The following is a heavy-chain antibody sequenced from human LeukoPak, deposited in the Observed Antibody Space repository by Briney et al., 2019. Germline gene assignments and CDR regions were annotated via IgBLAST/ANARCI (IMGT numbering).Heavy chain of an antibody. J-gene: IGHJ4*02. D-gene: IGHD3-22*01. CDR2: ISSSSRFI. V-gene: IGHV3-21*01. Sequence: PGGSLRLSCAASGFTFNSYSMNWFRQAPGKGLEWVSSISSSSRFIYYADSVKGRFTISRDNAKNSLYLQMTSLRAADTAVYYCARRTYYYDSSGYYQLSYYFDYWGQGTLVTVSS. CDR3: ARRTYYYDSSGYYQLSYYFDY. CDR1: GFTFNSYS.